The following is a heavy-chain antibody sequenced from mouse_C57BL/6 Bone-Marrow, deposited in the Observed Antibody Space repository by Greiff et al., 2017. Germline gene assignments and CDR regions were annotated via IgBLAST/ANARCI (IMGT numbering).Heavy chain of an antibody. V-gene: IGHV5-4*01. CDR1: GFTFSSYA. J-gene: IGHJ3*01. CDR3: ARDRRTWYDYDVWCAY. Sequence: EVMLVESGGGLVKPGGSLKLSCAASGFTFSSYAMSWVRQTPEKRLEWVATISDDGSYTYYPDNVKGRFTISRDNAKNNLYLQMSHLKSEDTAMYYCARDRRTWYDYDVWCAYWGQGTLVTVSA. CDR2: ISDDGSYT. D-gene: IGHD2-4*01.